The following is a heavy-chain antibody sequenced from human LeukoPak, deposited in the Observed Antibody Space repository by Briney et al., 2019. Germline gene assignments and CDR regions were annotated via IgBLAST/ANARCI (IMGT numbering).Heavy chain of an antibody. Sequence: GGSLRPSCAASGFTFSGYAMTWVRRAPGKGLEWVSALSTSGGSTFYADSVKGRFTISRDNSKNTLYLQMNSLRVEDTAVYYCARDDCSSSSCYEGGYYFDYWGQGTPVTVSS. D-gene: IGHD2-2*01. V-gene: IGHV3-23*01. CDR3: ARDDCSSSSCYEGGYYFDY. CDR2: LSTSGGST. J-gene: IGHJ4*02. CDR1: GFTFSGYA.